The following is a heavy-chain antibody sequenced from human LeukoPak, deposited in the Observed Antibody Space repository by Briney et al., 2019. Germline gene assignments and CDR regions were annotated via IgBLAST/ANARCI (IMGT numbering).Heavy chain of an antibody. V-gene: IGHV3-21*01. Sequence: PGGSLRLSCAASGFTFSSYCMNWVRQAPGKGLEWVSSISSSSSYIYYADSVKGRFTISRDNAKNSLYLQMNSLRAEDTAVYYCARDREVVAAIPEHFDYWGQGTLVTVSS. CDR1: GFTFSSYC. J-gene: IGHJ4*02. CDR2: ISSSSSYI. CDR3: ARDREVVAAIPEHFDY. D-gene: IGHD2-15*01.